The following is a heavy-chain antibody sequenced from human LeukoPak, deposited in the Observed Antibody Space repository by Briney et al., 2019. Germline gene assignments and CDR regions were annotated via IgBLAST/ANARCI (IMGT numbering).Heavy chain of an antibody. V-gene: IGHV3-74*01. Sequence: GGSLRLSCAASGFTFDDYAMHWVRQAPGKGLEWVSRINSDGSSTTYADSVKGRFTISRDNAKNTLYLQMNSLRVEDTAIYYCARGGSCSGGNCKYTRKEIDYWGQGTLVTVSS. CDR1: GFTFDDYA. CDR2: INSDGSST. J-gene: IGHJ4*02. D-gene: IGHD2-15*01. CDR3: ARGGSCSGGNCKYTRKEIDY.